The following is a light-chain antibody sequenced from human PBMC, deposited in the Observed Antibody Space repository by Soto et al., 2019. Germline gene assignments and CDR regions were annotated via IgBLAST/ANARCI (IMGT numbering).Light chain of an antibody. J-gene: IGKJ4*01. CDR2: AAS. V-gene: IGKV1-39*01. CDR1: QSISSY. Sequence: DIQMTQSPSSLSASVGDRVTITCRASQSISSYLNWYQQKPGKAPKLLIYAASSLQSGVPSRFSGSGSGTDFTLTISSLQPEDFSCYYGQQSNNTPPLTLGGGTKVDI. CDR3: QQSNNTPPLT.